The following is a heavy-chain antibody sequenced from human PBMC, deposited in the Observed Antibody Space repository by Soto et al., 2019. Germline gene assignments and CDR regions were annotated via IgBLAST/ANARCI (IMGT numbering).Heavy chain of an antibody. CDR2: ISYDGSNK. CDR3: AKGITLAAAGTHYYYCGMDV. D-gene: IGHD6-13*01. V-gene: IGHV3-30*18. Sequence: GGSLRLSXAASGFTFSSYGMHWVRQAPGKGLEWVAVISYDGSNKYYADSVKGRFTISRDNSKNTLYLQMNSLRAEDTAVYYCAKGITLAAAGTHYYYCGMDVWGQGTTVTVSS. CDR1: GFTFSSYG. J-gene: IGHJ6*02.